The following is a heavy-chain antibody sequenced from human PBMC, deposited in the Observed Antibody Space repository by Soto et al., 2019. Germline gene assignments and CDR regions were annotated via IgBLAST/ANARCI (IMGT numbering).Heavy chain of an antibody. V-gene: IGHV4-59*08. CDR3: ARRYGSCFDI. J-gene: IGHJ3*02. CDR1: GGSISSYY. Sequence: QVQLQESGPGLVKPSETRSLTCTVSGGSISSYYWSWIRQPPGKGLEWIGYIYYSGSTNYNPSLKSRVTLSVDTSKNQCSLKLSSVTAAYAAVYYCARRYGSCFDIWGQGTMVTVSS. D-gene: IGHD3-10*01. CDR2: IYYSGST.